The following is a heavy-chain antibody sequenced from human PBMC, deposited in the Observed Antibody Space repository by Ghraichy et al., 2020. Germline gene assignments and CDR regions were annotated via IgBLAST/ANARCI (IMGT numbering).Heavy chain of an antibody. CDR2: ISGSGGST. Sequence: GGSLRLSCAASGFTFSSYAMSWVRQAPGKGLEWVSAISGSGGSTYYADSVKGRFTISRDNSKNTLYLQMNSLRAEDTAVYYCARGVLEWLLWDAFDIWGQGTMVTVSS. D-gene: IGHD3-3*01. V-gene: IGHV3-23*01. CDR3: ARGVLEWLLWDAFDI. CDR1: GFTFSSYA. J-gene: IGHJ3*02.